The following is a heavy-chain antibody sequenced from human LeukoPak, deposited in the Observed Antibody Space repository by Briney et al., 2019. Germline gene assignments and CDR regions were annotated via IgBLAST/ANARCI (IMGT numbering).Heavy chain of an antibody. CDR3: AGTFGAAAGSFDY. D-gene: IGHD6-13*01. Sequence: GGSLRLSCAASGFTFSTYSMNWVRQAPGKGLEWVSVIYSGGSTYYADSVKGRFTISRDNSKNTLYLQMNSLRAEDTAVYYCAGTFGAAAGSFDYWGQGTLVTVPS. CDR1: GFTFSTYS. CDR2: IYSGGST. J-gene: IGHJ4*02. V-gene: IGHV3-53*01.